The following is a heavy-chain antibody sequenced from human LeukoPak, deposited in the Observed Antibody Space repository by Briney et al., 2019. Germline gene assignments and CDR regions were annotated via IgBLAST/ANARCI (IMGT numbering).Heavy chain of an antibody. D-gene: IGHD3-22*01. V-gene: IGHV4-31*03. CDR2: IYYSGST. Sequence: SETLSLTCNVSGGSISSGGYYWSWIRQHPGKGLEWIGYIYYSGSTYYNPSLKSRVTISVDTSKNQFSLKLSSVTAADTAVYYCARDRPYYYDSSGDEGYYYGMDVWGQGTTVTVSS. CDR3: ARDRPYYYDSSGDEGYYYGMDV. CDR1: GGSISSGGYY. J-gene: IGHJ6*02.